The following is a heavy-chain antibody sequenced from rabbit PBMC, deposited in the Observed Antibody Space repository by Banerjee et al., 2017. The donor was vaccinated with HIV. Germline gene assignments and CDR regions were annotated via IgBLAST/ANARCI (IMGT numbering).Heavy chain of an antibody. CDR3: ARDLAGVIGWNFNL. J-gene: IGHJ4*01. V-gene: IGHV1S29*01. CDR1: EFDFSIYA. D-gene: IGHD4-1*01. CDR2: ITYGGSA. Sequence: QEQLEESGGDLVKPEGSLTLTCTASEFDFSIYAITWVRQAPGKGLEYIGYITYGGSAYYASWVNGRFTISRENTQNTLYLQLNSLTAADTATYFCARDLAGVIGWNFNLWGPGTLVTVS.